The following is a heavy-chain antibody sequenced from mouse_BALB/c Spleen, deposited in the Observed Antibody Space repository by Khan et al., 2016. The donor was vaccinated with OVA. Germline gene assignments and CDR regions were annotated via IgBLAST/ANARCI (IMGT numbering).Heavy chain of an antibody. Sequence: QVQLKQSGPELKKPGETVRISCKASGYTFTTAGIQWVQKMPGKGLKWIGWINTHSGVPKYAEDFKGRFAFSLEISVNPAYLQITNLKNEDTATYFCARGGAAYYRNDGSAMEYWGQGTSVTVSS. D-gene: IGHD2-14*01. CDR3: ARGGAAYYRNDGSAMEY. CDR1: GYTFTTAG. J-gene: IGHJ4*01. V-gene: IGHV9-4*02. CDR2: INTHSGVP.